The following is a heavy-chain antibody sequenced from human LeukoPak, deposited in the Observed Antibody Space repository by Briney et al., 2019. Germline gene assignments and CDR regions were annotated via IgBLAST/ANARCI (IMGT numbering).Heavy chain of an antibody. V-gene: IGHV3-23*01. J-gene: IGHJ4*02. CDR1: GFTFSTYV. D-gene: IGHD5-18*01. CDR2: ISGSGSLT. CDR3: AKGGRGYSYGSLDY. Sequence: GVLRLSCEASGFTFSTYVMSWVRQAPGKGLEWVSGISGSGSLTYYADSVKGRFTISRDNSKNTLYLQMNSLRVEDSAVYYCAKGGRGYSYGSLDYWGQGTLVTVSS.